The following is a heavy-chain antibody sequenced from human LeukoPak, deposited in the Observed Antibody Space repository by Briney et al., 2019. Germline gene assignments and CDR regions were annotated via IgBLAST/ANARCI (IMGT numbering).Heavy chain of an antibody. J-gene: IGHJ5*02. Sequence: ASVKVSCKASGYTFTSYYMHWVRQAPGQWLEWMGIINPSGGSTSYAQKFQGRVTMTRDTSTSTVYMELSSLRSEDTAVYYCARDGGGTTGTTAFDPWGQGTLVTVSS. CDR2: INPSGGST. CDR1: GYTFTSYY. CDR3: ARDGGGTTGTTAFDP. D-gene: IGHD1-1*01. V-gene: IGHV1-46*01.